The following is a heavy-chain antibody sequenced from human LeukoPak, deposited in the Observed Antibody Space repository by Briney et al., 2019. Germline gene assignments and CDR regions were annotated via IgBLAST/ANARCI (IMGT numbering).Heavy chain of an antibody. CDR1: GYSISSGYY. V-gene: IGHV4-38-2*01. J-gene: IGHJ4*02. CDR2: IYHSGIT. Sequence: PSETLSLTCAVSGYSISSGYYWGWIRQSPGKGLEWIGNIYHSGITHYNPSLQGRITLSVDTSKNQFSLNLSPVTAADTAVYYCTRFSTASSRPAYYWGQGTLVIVSS. CDR3: TRFSTASSRPAYY. D-gene: IGHD1-14*01.